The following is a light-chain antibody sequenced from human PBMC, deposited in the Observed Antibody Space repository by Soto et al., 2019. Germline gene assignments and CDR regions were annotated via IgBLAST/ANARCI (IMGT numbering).Light chain of an antibody. CDR1: QSVSSSY. CDR3: QQYGSPPGT. J-gene: IGKJ1*01. CDR2: GAS. Sequence: EIVLTQSPGTLSLSPGERATLSCRARQSVSSSYLAWYQQKPGQAPRLLIYGASSRATSIPDRFSGSGSGTDFTLTISRLEPEDFAVYYCQQYGSPPGTFGQGTQVEIK. V-gene: IGKV3-20*01.